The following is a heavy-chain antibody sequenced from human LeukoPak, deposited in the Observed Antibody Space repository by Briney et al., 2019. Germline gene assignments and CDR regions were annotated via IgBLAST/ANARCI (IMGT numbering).Heavy chain of an antibody. CDR1: GGTFSSYA. V-gene: IGHV1-69*05. CDR3: ASESRDNAEGFMGFDY. CDR2: IIPIFGTA. D-gene: IGHD5-24*01. Sequence: SVKVSCKASGGTFSSYAISWVRQAPGQGLEWMGGIIPIFGTANYAQKFQGRVTITTDESTSTAYMELSSPRSEDTAVYYCASESRDNAEGFMGFDYWGQGTLVTASS. J-gene: IGHJ4*02.